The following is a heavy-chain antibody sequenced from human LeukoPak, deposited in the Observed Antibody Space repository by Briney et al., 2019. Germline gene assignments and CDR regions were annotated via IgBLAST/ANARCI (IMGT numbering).Heavy chain of an antibody. CDR2: IYNSGNT. V-gene: IGHV4-4*07. J-gene: IGHJ4*02. Sequence: PSETLSLTCTVSGGSISTKYWSWIRQPAGKGLEWIGRIYNSGNTNYSPTLESRVTMSADTSKNQFSLKLSSVTAADTAVYYCARGTFDSSGYYLFDYWGQGTLVTVSS. D-gene: IGHD3-22*01. CDR1: GGSISTKY. CDR3: ARGTFDSSGYYLFDY.